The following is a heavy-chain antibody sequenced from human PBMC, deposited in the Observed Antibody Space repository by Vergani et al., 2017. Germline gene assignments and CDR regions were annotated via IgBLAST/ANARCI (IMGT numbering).Heavy chain of an antibody. CDR1: GFTFTSSA. CDR2: IVVGSGNT. CDR3: AAVHDFWSGYSRFDY. D-gene: IGHD3-3*01. J-gene: IGHJ4*02. Sequence: HMQLVQSGPEVKKPGTSVTVSCKASGFTFTSSAMQWVRQARGQRLEWIGWIVVGSGNTNYAQKFQERVTITRDMSTSTAYMELSSLRSEDTAVYYCAAVHDFWSGYSRFDYWGQGTLVTVSS. V-gene: IGHV1-58*02.